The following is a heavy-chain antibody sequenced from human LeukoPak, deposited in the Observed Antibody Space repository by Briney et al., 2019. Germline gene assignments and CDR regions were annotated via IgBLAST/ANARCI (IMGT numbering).Heavy chain of an antibody. J-gene: IGHJ4*02. CDR3: ARDQELGYCSTITCYWNY. V-gene: IGHV3-23*01. CDR2: ISSSGADT. Sequence: GGSLRLSCAVSGFTFSTYAMSWVRQAPGKGLEWVTGISSSGADTYYSDSVKGRFTISRDNSKNTLYLQMNSLRAEDTAVYYCARDQELGYCSTITCYWNYWGQGTLVTVSS. D-gene: IGHD2-2*01. CDR1: GFTFSTYA.